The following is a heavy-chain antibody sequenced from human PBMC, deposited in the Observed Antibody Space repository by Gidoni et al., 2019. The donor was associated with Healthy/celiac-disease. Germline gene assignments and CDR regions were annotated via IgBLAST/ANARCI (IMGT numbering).Heavy chain of an antibody. D-gene: IGHD3-22*01. J-gene: IGHJ4*02. V-gene: IGHV3-15*01. CDR2: IKSKTDGGTT. Sequence: EVQLVESGGGLVKPGGSLRLSCAASGFTFSNAWMSWVRQAPGKGLEWVGRIKSKTDGGTTDYAAPVKGRFTISRDDSKNTLYLQMNSLKTEDTAVYYCTTAGDYYDSSGYSYYFDYWGQGTLVTVSS. CDR1: GFTFSNAW. CDR3: TTAGDYYDSSGYSYYFDY.